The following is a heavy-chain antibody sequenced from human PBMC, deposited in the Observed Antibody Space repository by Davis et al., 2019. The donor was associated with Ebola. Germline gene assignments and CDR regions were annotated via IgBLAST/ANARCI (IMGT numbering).Heavy chain of an antibody. CDR1: GYTFTSYD. V-gene: IGHV1-8*01. J-gene: IGHJ4*02. D-gene: IGHD3-9*01. CDR3: AKDRGSILTGYSH. CDR2: MNPNSGNT. Sequence: ASVKVSCKASGYTFTSYDINWVRQATGQGLEWMGWMNPNSGNTGYAQKFQGRVTMTRNTSISTAYMELSSLRPEDTAVYYCAKDRGSILTGYSHWGQGTLVTVSS.